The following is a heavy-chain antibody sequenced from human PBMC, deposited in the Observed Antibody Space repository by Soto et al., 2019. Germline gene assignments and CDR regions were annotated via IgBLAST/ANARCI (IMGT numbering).Heavy chain of an antibody. CDR1: GYSFTSYW. CDR2: IYPGDSDT. Sequence: GESLKISCKGSGYSFTSYWIGWVRQMPGKGLECMGIIYPGDSDTRYSPSFQGQVTISADKSISTAYLQWSSLKASDTAMYYCARQLRPYYDILTGYYTYYYYGMDVWGQGTTVTVSS. CDR3: ARQLRPYYDILTGYYTYYYYGMDV. J-gene: IGHJ6*02. D-gene: IGHD3-9*01. V-gene: IGHV5-51*01.